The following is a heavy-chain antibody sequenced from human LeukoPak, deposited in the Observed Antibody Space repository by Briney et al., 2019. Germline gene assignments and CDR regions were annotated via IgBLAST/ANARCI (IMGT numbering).Heavy chain of an antibody. CDR3: ARVYGSGSYYNGYYYYYMDV. V-gene: IGHV4-39*01. Sequence: PSETLSLTCTVSGGSISSSSYYWGWIRQPPGKGLEWIGSIYYSGSTYYNPSLKSRVTISVDKSKNQFSLKLSSVTAADTAVYYCARVYGSGSYYNGYYYYYMDVWGKGTTVTISS. J-gene: IGHJ6*03. CDR1: GGSISSSSYY. D-gene: IGHD3-10*01. CDR2: IYYSGST.